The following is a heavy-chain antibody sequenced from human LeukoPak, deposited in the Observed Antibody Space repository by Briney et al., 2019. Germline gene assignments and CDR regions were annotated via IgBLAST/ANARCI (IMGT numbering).Heavy chain of an antibody. V-gene: IGHV4-34*01. CDR2: INHSGST. D-gene: IGHD3-10*01. Sequence: PSETLSLTCAVYGGSFSGYYWSWIRQPPGKGLEWIGEINHSGSTNYNPSLKSRVTISVDTSKNQFSLKLSSVTAADTAVYYCARGPTGYYYGSGSYFDYWGQGTLVTVPS. CDR3: ARGPTGYYYGSGSYFDY. J-gene: IGHJ4*02. CDR1: GGSFSGYY.